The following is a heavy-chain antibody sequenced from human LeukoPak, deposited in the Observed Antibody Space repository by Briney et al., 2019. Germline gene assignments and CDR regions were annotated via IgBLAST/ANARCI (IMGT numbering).Heavy chain of an antibody. Sequence: PSETLSLTCIVSGGSISSYYWSWIRQPPGKGLEWIGYIYYTGSINYNPSLKSRVTISVDTSKNQLSLKLRSVTAADTAVYYCARQDSGTYLNPLDIWGQGTVVTASS. D-gene: IGHD1-26*01. CDR3: ARQDSGTYLNPLDI. J-gene: IGHJ3*02. V-gene: IGHV4-59*08. CDR2: IYYTGSI. CDR1: GGSISSYY.